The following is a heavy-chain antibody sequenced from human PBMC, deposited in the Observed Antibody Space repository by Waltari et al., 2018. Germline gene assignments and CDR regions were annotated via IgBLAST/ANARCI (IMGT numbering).Heavy chain of an antibody. CDR3: ATGREDCGGDCYLRDYYYYCMDV. CDR1: GGSFSGYY. J-gene: IGHJ6*03. CDR2: INHSGST. V-gene: IGHV4-34*01. Sequence: QVQLQQWGAGLLKPSETLSLTCAVYGGSFSGYYWSWISQPPGKGLEWIGEINHSGSTTYIPSLRSRVTISVGTSKNQFLLKLSSVTAADTAVYYCATGREDCGGDCYLRDYYYYCMDVWGKGTTVTVAS. D-gene: IGHD2-21*01.